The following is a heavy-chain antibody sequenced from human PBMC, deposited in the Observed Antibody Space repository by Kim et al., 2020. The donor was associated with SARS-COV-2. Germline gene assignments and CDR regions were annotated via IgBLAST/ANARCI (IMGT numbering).Heavy chain of an antibody. CDR3: AGVRKYCSRGLCYGTDFDY. J-gene: IGHJ4*02. D-gene: IGHD2-15*01. CDR2: IWPDGSEK. Sequence: GGSLRLSCAASGFTFSTYWMSWVRQAPGKGLEWVANIWPDGSEKYYVDSVKGRFTISRDNAKNSLYLQMNSLRAEDTAVYYCAGVRKYCSRGLCYGTDFDYWGQGTLVTVSS. CDR1: GFTFSTYW. V-gene: IGHV3-7*03.